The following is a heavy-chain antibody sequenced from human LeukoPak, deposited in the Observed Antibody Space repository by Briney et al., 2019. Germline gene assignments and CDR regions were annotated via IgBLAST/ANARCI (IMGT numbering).Heavy chain of an antibody. CDR2: VNDSGGT. Sequence: SETLSLTCAVYIDSFTNYYWNWIRQTPGKGLEWIGEVNDSGGTNINPSLRSRVILSVDTSKNQFSLKLSSVTAADTAVYYCARLKGVGGARYYDILTGYYHFDYWGQGTLVTVSS. J-gene: IGHJ4*02. V-gene: IGHV4-34*01. D-gene: IGHD3-9*01. CDR1: IDSFTNYY. CDR3: ARLKGVGGARYYDILTGYYHFDY.